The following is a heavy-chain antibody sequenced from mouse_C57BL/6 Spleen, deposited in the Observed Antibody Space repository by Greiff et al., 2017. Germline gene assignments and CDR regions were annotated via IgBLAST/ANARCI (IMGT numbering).Heavy chain of an antibody. CDR1: GYTFTSYW. CDR3: ARYDYGSSYPLDY. J-gene: IGHJ2*01. CDR2: IDPSDSET. V-gene: IGHV1-52*01. Sequence: QVQLQQPGAELVRPGSSVKLSCKASGYTFTSYWMHWVKQRPIQGLEWIGNIDPSDSETHYNQKFKDKAKLTVDKSSSTAYMQLSSLTSEDSAVYYCARYDYGSSYPLDYWGQGTTLTVSS. D-gene: IGHD1-1*01.